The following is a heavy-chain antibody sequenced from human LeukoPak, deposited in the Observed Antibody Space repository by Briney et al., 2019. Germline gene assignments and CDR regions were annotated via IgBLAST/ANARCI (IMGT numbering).Heavy chain of an antibody. Sequence: PSETLTLLCGVWGGLFSAFHWHGFRQPPGPGLEWIGEINHSGSTNYKPSLKSRVTLSVDTSKNQFSLKLSSVTAADTAVYHCARGGERYFYESSAYYPEYFHHWGQGTLVTVSS. D-gene: IGHD3-22*01. V-gene: IGHV4-34*01. J-gene: IGHJ1*01. CDR3: ARGGERYFYESSAYYPEYFHH. CDR1: GGLFSAFH. CDR2: INHSGST.